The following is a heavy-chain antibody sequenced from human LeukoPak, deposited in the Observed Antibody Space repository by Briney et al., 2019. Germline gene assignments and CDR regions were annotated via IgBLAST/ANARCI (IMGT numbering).Heavy chain of an antibody. CDR3: ARDYYDSSGYLGY. D-gene: IGHD3-22*01. CDR2: ISYDGSNK. J-gene: IGHJ4*02. CDR1: GFTFSSYA. V-gene: IGHV3-30-3*01. Sequence: GGSLRLSCAASGFTFSSYAMHWVRQAPGKGLEWVAVISYDGSNKYYADSVKGRFTISRDNSKNTLYLQMNSLRAEDTAVYYCARDYYDSSGYLGYWGQGTLVTASS.